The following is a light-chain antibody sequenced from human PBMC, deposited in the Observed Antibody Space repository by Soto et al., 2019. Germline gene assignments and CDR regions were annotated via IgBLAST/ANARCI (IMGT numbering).Light chain of an antibody. J-gene: IGLJ1*01. V-gene: IGLV2-23*03. Sequence: ALAQPASVSGSPGQSITISCTGTSSDVGSYNLVSWYQQHPGKAPKLMIYEGSKRPSGVSNRFSGSKSGNTASLTISGLQAEDEADYYCCSYAGSSTFANYVFGTGTKVTVL. CDR1: SSDVGSYNL. CDR2: EGS. CDR3: CSYAGSSTFANYV.